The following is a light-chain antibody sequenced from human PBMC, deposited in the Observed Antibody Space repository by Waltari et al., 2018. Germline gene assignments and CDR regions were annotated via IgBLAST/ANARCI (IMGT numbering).Light chain of an antibody. J-gene: IGKJ1*01. V-gene: IGKV3-11*01. CDR2: DAS. CDR1: QGRTNY. CDR3: QRRTDWPPTWT. Sequence: EIVLTQSPATLSCSPGERATLSCKSSQGRTNYLVWYHQQPGQAPRLLIYDASTRASGVPARCSGSATGTDFTLTISSIEPEDFAVYYCQRRTDWPPTWTFGQGTRVEMK.